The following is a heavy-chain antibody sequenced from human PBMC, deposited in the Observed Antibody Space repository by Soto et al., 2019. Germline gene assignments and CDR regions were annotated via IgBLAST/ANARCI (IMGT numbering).Heavy chain of an antibody. CDR1: GGSVSSGSYY. V-gene: IGHV4-61*01. CDR2: IYYSGST. Sequence: SETLSLTCTVSGGSVSSGSYYWSWIRQPPGKGLEWIGYIYYSGSTNYNPSLKSRVTISVDTSKNQFSLKMSSVTAADTAVYYGARLETSYYFDYWGQGTLVTVSS. J-gene: IGHJ4*02. CDR3: ARLETSYYFDY. D-gene: IGHD1-1*01.